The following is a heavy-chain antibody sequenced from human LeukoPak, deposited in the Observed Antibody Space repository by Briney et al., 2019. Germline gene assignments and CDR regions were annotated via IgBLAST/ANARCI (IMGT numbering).Heavy chain of an antibody. Sequence: GASLNVSSTASGYTFTSYDINWVRQAPGQGLERMGWMNPNRGNTGSTQKFQGRVTITRNTSISTSYMELSLLTSEDPAVYSFARVTVVLNVYNWFDPWGQGTLVTVSS. CDR3: ARVTVVLNVYNWFDP. CDR1: GYTFTSYD. V-gene: IGHV1-8*01. CDR2: MNPNRGNT. D-gene: IGHD2-2*01. J-gene: IGHJ5*02.